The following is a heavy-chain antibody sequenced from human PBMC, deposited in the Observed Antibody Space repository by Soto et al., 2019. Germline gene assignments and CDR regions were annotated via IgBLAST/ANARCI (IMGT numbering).Heavy chain of an antibody. CDR1: GFTFSSFW. CDR3: AKRGVDTFGLSY. Sequence: EVQLVESGGGLVQPGGSLRLSCAVSGFTFSSFWMHWVRQAPGEGMVWVSRINTDGSSTSYADSVKGRFTISRDNAKTTLYLQMNSLSVEDTAMYYCAKRGVDTFGLSYWGQGTMVTVSS. D-gene: IGHD3-10*01. J-gene: IGHJ4*02. CDR2: INTDGSST. V-gene: IGHV3-74*01.